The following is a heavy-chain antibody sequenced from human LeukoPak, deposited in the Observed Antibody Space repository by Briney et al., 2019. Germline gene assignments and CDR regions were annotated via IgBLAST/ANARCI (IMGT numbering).Heavy chain of an antibody. J-gene: IGHJ4*02. CDR2: IYWNDDK. CDR1: GFSLSTSEVG. D-gene: IGHD5-18*01. V-gene: IGHV2-5*01. Sequence: SGPTLVKPTQTLTLTCTFSGFSLSTSEVGVGWIRQPPGKALEWLALIYWNDDKRCSPSLKSRLIITKDASKNQVVLTMTNMDPVDTATYYCAHRRAQLWLQGGGYFDYWGQGTLVTVSS. CDR3: AHRRAQLWLQGGGYFDY.